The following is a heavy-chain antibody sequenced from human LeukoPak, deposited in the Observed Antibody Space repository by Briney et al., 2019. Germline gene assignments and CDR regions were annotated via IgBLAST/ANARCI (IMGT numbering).Heavy chain of an antibody. J-gene: IGHJ6*03. CDR2: ISYDGGNI. V-gene: IGHV3-30*04. CDR3: ARDHPSVSNYYYYYYYMDV. D-gene: IGHD4-11*01. Sequence: PGGSLRLSCAPSGFTFQDYAMHWVRQAPGKGLEWVALISYDGGNIYYGDSVRGRFIISRDNSKNMRYLQMNSLRAEDTAVYYCARDHPSVSNYYYYYYYMDVWGKGTTVTVSS. CDR1: GFTFQDYA.